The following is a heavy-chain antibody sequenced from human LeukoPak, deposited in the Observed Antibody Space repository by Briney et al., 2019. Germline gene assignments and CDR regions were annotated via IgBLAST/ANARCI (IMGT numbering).Heavy chain of an antibody. J-gene: IGHJ4*02. CDR1: GFTFSYYG. CDR3: ATKSLIGYTDQ. D-gene: IGHD2-15*01. V-gene: IGHV3-30*03. CDR2: ISYDGTNK. Sequence: GGSLRLSCAASGFTFSYYGMHWVRQAPGKGLEWVAVISYDGTNKYYADSVRGRFTISRDNSKNTLYVQMNSLRVEDTAVYYCATKSLIGYTDQWGQGTLVTVSS.